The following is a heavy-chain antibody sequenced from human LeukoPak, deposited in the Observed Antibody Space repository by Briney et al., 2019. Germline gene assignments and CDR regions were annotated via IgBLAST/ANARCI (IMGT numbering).Heavy chain of an antibody. CDR1: GFALSGYA. CDR2: IQYDGSSK. Sequence: GGSLRLSCAASGFALSGYAMHWVRQAPGKGLEWVAFIQYDGSSKYSDSMKGRFTISRDNSKNTLYLQMNSLRAEDTAVYYCAKDWSGSYHGNAFDIWGQGTMVTVSS. V-gene: IGHV3-30*02. CDR3: AKDWSGSYHGNAFDI. J-gene: IGHJ3*02. D-gene: IGHD1-26*01.